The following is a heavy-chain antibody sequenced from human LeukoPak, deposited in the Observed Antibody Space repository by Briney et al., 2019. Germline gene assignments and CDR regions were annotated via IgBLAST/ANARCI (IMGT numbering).Heavy chain of an antibody. CDR1: GYSISSGYY. CDR3: ARAPLGYCSGGSCYYFDY. D-gene: IGHD2-15*01. CDR2: IYHSGST. V-gene: IGHV4-38-2*02. Sequence: SETLSLTCTVSGYSISSGYYWGWIRQPPGKGLEWIGSIYHSGSTYYNPSLKSRVTISVDTSKNQFSLKLSSVTAADTAVYYCARAPLGYCSGGSCYYFDYWGQGTLVTVSS. J-gene: IGHJ4*02.